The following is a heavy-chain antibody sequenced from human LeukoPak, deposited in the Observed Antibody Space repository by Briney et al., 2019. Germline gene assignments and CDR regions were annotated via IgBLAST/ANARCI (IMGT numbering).Heavy chain of an antibody. J-gene: IGHJ4*02. Sequence: SETLSLTCALYGGSFRGYYWSWIRQPPRKGLECIGEINNSGSTNYNPAHKSRVTISVDTSKNQFSLKLSSVTAADTAVYYCARASGSFWGQGTLVTVSS. CDR3: ARASGSF. CDR2: INNSGST. D-gene: IGHD3-10*01. CDR1: GGSFRGYY. V-gene: IGHV4-34*01.